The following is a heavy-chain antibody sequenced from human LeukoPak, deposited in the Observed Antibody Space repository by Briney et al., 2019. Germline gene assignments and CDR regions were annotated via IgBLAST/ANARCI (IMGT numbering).Heavy chain of an antibody. D-gene: IGHD2-2*01. CDR2: ISYDGSNK. V-gene: IGHV3-30*03. Sequence: GGSLRLSCAASGFTFSSYDMHWVRQAPGKGLEWVAFISYDGSNKYYGDSVKGRFTISRDNSKNTLYLQMNSLRAEDTAVYYCARGRGYQLLGEDYWGQGTLVTVSS. CDR1: GFTFSSYD. J-gene: IGHJ4*02. CDR3: ARGRGYQLLGEDY.